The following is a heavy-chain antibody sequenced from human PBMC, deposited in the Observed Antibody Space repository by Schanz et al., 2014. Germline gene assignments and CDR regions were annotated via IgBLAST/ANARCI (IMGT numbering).Heavy chain of an antibody. CDR2: MYINSGST. CDR3: ARDGGTDSYNLAFDV. V-gene: IGHV3-53*01. J-gene: IGHJ3*01. D-gene: IGHD1-1*01. CDR1: GFTVNTNY. Sequence: EVQLVESGGGLIQPGGSLRLSCAVSGFTVNTNYMSWVRQAPGKGLEWISSMYINSGSTQYGDSVKGRFIISRDSSKNTLFLQMNSLSTEDTAVSFCARDGGTDSYNLAFDVWGQGTLVTVSS.